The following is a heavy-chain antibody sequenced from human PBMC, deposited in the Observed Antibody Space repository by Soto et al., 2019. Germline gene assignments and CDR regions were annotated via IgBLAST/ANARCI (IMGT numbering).Heavy chain of an antibody. V-gene: IGHV5-51*01. CDR3: ADPVPAPTHYDYYDMDV. J-gene: IGHJ6*02. D-gene: IGHD2-2*01. CDR1: GYSFSSYW. CDR2: IYPADSDI. Sequence: GESLKISCKASGYSFSSYWIAWVRQMPGKGLEWMGIIYPADSDIRYSESSEGHVTISVDKSISTAYLQWSSLRADDTAVYYCADPVPAPTHYDYYDMDVWGQGTTVTVSS.